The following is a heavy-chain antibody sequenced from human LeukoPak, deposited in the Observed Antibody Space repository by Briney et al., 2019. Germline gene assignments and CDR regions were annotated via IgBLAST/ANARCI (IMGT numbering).Heavy chain of an antibody. CDR2: ISGSGGST. CDR3: AKDLKTWVTAMFDY. D-gene: IGHD2-21*02. V-gene: IGHV3-23*01. CDR1: GFTFSTYS. J-gene: IGHJ4*02. Sequence: GGSLRLSCAASGFTFSTYSMNWVRQAPGKGLEWVSAISGSGGSTYYADSVKGRFTISRDNSKNTLYLQMNSLRAEDTAVYYCAKDLKTWVTAMFDYWGQGTLVTVSS.